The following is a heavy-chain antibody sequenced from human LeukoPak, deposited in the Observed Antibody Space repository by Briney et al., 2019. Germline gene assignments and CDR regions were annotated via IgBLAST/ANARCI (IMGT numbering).Heavy chain of an antibody. CDR2: INPSGGST. V-gene: IGHV1-46*02. CDR1: GYTFNSYY. D-gene: IGHD5-12*01. CDR3: ARENSGYHYYYYYGMDV. Sequence: ASVKVSCKASGYTFNSYYMHWVRQAPGQGLEWMGIINPSGGSTSYAQKFQGRVTMTRDTSTSTVYMELSSLRSEDTAVYYCARENSGYHYYYYYGMDVWGKGTTVTVSS. J-gene: IGHJ6*04.